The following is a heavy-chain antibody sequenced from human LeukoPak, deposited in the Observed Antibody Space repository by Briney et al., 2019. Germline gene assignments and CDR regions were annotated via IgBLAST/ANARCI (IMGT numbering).Heavy chain of an antibody. CDR3: ARRAREGYCSSTSCYILPDY. CDR2: IYPGDSDT. D-gene: IGHD2-2*02. J-gene: IGHJ4*02. CDR1: GYSFTSYW. V-gene: IGHV5-51*01. Sequence: GESLQISCKGSGYSFTSYWIGWVRQMPGKGLEWMGIIYPGDSDTRYSPSFQGQVTISADKSISTAYLQWSSLKASDTAMYYCARRAREGYCSSTSCYILPDYWGQGTLVTVSS.